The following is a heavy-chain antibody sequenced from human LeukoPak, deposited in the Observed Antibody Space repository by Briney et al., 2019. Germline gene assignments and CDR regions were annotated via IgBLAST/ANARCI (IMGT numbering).Heavy chain of an antibody. CDR2: IFYNGST. D-gene: IGHD7-27*01. CDR3: ARRPNWGPVFDY. J-gene: IGHJ4*02. CDR1: GGSISSYY. V-gene: IGHV4-59*01. Sequence: PSETLSPTCTVSGGSISSYYWGWIRQPPGKGLEWIGYIFYNGSTNYNPSLKSRVTISIDTSKNQFSLNLSSVTAADTVVYYCARRPNWGPVFDYWGQGTLVTVSS.